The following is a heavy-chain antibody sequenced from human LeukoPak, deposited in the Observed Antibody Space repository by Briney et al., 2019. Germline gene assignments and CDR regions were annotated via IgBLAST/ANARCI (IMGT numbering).Heavy chain of an antibody. CDR2: VYDGDTT. V-gene: IGHV3-53*01. D-gene: IGHD2-21*02. CDR3: ARDRLLYLDY. J-gene: IGHJ4*02. CDR1: GFTVSNNY. Sequence: GGSLRLSCAASGFTVSNNYMSWVRQAPGKGLEWVSAVYDGDTTYYADSVKSRFTISRDNSKNTLYLQINSLRVEDTAVYFCARDRLLYLDYWGQGTPVTVSS.